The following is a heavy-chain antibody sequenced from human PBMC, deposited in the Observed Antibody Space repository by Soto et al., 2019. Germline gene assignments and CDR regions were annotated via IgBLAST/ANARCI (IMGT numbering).Heavy chain of an antibody. V-gene: IGHV3-33*01. CDR3: ARVSRRCYYPKY. J-gene: IGHJ4*02. CDR1: GFTFSSYG. Sequence: GGSLRLSCAASGFTFSSYGMHCVRQAPGKGLEWVAVIWYDGSNKYYADSVKGLFTISRDNSKNTLYLQMSSLRAEDTAVYYCARVSRRCYYPKYWDQGTLVTVSS. D-gene: IGHD3-22*01. CDR2: IWYDGSNK.